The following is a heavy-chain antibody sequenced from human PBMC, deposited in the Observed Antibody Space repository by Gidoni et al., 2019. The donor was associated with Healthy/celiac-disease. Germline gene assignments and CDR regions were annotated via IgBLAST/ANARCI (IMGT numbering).Heavy chain of an antibody. CDR3: ARQDIVVVPAAIDIYWFDP. Sequence: QLQLQESGPGLVKPSETLSLTCTVSGGSISSSSYYWGGIRQPPGKGLEWIGRIYYSGSTYYNPCLKSRATISVDTSKNQYSLKLSSVTAADTAVYYCARQDIVVVPAAIDIYWFDPWGQGTLVTVSS. J-gene: IGHJ5*02. CDR1: GGSISSSSYY. CDR2: IYYSGST. D-gene: IGHD2-2*02. V-gene: IGHV4-39*01.